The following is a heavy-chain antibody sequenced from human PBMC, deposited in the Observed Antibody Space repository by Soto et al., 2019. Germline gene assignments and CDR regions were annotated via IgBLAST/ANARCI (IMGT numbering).Heavy chain of an antibody. J-gene: IGHJ6*02. D-gene: IGHD3-3*01. CDR1: GGSISSGDYY. V-gene: IGHV4-30-4*01. Sequence: SETLSLTCIVSGGSISSGDYYWSWIRQPPGKGLEWIGYIFYSGSTYHNPSLQSRVTISVDTSKNRFSLKLSSVTAADTAVYYCARDRVEWLLSVGMDVWGQGTTVTVSS. CDR3: ARDRVEWLLSVGMDV. CDR2: IFYSGST.